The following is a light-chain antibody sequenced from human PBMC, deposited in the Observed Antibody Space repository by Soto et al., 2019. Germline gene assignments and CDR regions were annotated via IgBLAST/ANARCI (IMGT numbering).Light chain of an antibody. CDR2: GAS. Sequence: EIVLTQSPGTLSLSPGERATLSCRASQSVSNNYLAWYQQKPGQAPRRLIFGASGRATGIPDRFSGGGSGTDFTLTISRLEPEDFAVYYCQQYGTSPTFGQGTKVEIK. CDR3: QQYGTSPT. CDR1: QSVSNNY. J-gene: IGKJ1*01. V-gene: IGKV3-20*01.